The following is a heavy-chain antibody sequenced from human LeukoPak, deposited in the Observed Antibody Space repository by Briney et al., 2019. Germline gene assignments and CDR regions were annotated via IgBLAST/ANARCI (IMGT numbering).Heavy chain of an antibody. CDR3: ARTVTTYRGYFDY. CDR2: TYYRSKWYN. V-gene: IGHV6-1*01. J-gene: IGHJ4*02. Sequence: SQTLSLTCAISGDSVSSNSAAWNWIRQPPSRGLEWLGRTYYRSKWYNDYAVSVKSRITINPDTSKNQFSLQLNSVTPEDTAVYYCARTVTTYRGYFDYWGQGTLVTVSS. D-gene: IGHD4-11*01. CDR1: GDSVSSNSAA.